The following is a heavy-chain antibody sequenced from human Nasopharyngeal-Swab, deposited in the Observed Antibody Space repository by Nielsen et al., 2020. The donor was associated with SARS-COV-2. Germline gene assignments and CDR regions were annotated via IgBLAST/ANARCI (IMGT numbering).Heavy chain of an antibody. V-gene: IGHV1-69*01. Sequence: KVSCKASGGTFSSYAISWVRQAPGQGLEWMGGIIPIFGTANYAQKFQGRVTITADESTSTAYMELSSLRSEDTAVYYCARGPYYDILTGYYPFDYWGQGTLVTVSS. J-gene: IGHJ4*02. CDR3: ARGPYYDILTGYYPFDY. CDR1: GGTFSSYA. D-gene: IGHD3-9*01. CDR2: IIPIFGTA.